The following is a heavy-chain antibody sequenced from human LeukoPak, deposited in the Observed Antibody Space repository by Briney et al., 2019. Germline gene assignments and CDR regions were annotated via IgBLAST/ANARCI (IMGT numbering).Heavy chain of an antibody. V-gene: IGHV4-39*01. CDR3: ASQGVGYDILTGYYSGVDY. J-gene: IGHJ4*02. Sequence: SETLSLTCTVSGGSVSSYYWGWIRQPPGKGLEWIGSIYYSGSTYYNPSLKSRVTISVDTSKNQFSLKLSSVTAADTAVYYCASQGVGYDILTGYYSGVDYWGQGTLVTVSS. CDR1: GGSVSSYY. CDR2: IYYSGST. D-gene: IGHD3-9*01.